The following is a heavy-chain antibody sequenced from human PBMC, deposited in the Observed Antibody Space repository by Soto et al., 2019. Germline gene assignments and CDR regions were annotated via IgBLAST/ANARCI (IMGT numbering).Heavy chain of an antibody. Sequence: PSETLSLTCSVSGDSISSFAHYWAWVRQPPGKGLEWIGSLYYTGSTYYNPSLKSRAAISIDTSKNQFSLNLMSTTAADTAVYYCERHSTNKSWYXGWFDPWGHXTLVTVS. CDR2: LYYTGST. V-gene: IGHV4-39*01. D-gene: IGHD6-13*01. CDR3: ERHSTNKSWYXGWFDP. CDR1: GDSISSFAHY. J-gene: IGHJ5*02.